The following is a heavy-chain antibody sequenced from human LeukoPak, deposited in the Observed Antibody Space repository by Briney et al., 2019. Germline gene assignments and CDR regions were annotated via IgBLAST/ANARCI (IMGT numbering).Heavy chain of an antibody. V-gene: IGHV3-21*01. J-gene: IGHJ4*02. CDR1: GFTFSSYS. D-gene: IGHD3-10*01. CDR3: ARDRHHRFGELFP. CDR2: ISSSSSYI. Sequence: KPGGSLRLSCAASGFTFSSYSMNRVRQAPGKGLEWVSSISSSSSYIYYADSVKGRFTISRDNAKNSLYLQMNSLRAEDTAVYYCARDRHHRFGELFPWGQGTLVTVSS.